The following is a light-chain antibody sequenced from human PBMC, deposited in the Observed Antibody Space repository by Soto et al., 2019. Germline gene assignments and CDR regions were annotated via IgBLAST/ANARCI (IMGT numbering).Light chain of an antibody. V-gene: IGKV1-5*01. CDR3: QQYNSYGT. CDR1: QSISSY. CDR2: DAS. Sequence: DIQMTQSPSTLSASVGDRVTITCRASQSISSYLNWYQQKPGKAPKLLIYDASSLESGVPSRFSGSGSGTEFTPTISSLQPDDFATYYCQQYNSYGTFGQGTKVEIK. J-gene: IGKJ1*01.